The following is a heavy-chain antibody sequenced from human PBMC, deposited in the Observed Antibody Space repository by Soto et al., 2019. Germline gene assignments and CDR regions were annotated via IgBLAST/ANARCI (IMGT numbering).Heavy chain of an antibody. CDR2: INNRNGNT. CDR3: ARDGNQWGHEDCDS. Sequence: QVQLVQSGAEVRKPGASVKVSCKASGHTFITFGISWVRQAPGQGLEWMGWINNRNGNTNHAQKFQGRVTMTRETSTTTVYLELRSLTSDDTAVYYCARDGNQWGHEDCDSWGQGTLVIVSS. J-gene: IGHJ4*02. V-gene: IGHV1-18*01. CDR1: GHTFITFG. D-gene: IGHD1-26*01.